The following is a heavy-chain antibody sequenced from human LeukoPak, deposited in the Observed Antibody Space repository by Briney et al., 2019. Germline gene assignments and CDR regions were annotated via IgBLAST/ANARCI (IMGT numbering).Heavy chain of an antibody. V-gene: IGHV1-8*01. CDR2: VNPKSGHT. CDR3: ARGVVGGTTVGP. D-gene: IGHD1-7*01. J-gene: IGHJ5*02. Sequence: ASVKVSCKASGDTFSTYVVNWVRQAPGQGLEWMGWVNPKSGHTAYTQKFQGRVTMTSDTSTAFLELSSLRFEDTAVYFCARGVVGGTTVGPWGQGTLVTVSS. CDR1: GDTFSTYV.